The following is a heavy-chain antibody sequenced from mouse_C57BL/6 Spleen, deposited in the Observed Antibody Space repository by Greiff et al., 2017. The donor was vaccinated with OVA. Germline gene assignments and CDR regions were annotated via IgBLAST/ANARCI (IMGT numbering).Heavy chain of an antibody. J-gene: IGHJ2*01. CDR1: GYAFTNYL. Sequence: QVQLKQSGAELVRPGTSVKVSCKASGYAFTNYLIEWVKQRPGQGLEWIGVINPGSGGTNYNEKFKGKATLTADKSSSTAYMQLSSLTSEDSAVYFCARSLKLGHFDYWGQGTTLTVSS. D-gene: IGHD4-1*01. V-gene: IGHV1-54*01. CDR3: ARSLKLGHFDY. CDR2: INPGSGGT.